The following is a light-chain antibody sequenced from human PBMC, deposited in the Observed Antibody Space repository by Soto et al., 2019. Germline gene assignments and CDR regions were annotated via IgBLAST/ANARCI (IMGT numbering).Light chain of an antibody. CDR2: GAS. J-gene: IGKJ2*01. CDR1: QSVSSN. V-gene: IGKV3-15*01. Sequence: EIVLTQSPATLSVSPGERATLSRRASQSVSSNLAWFQQKPGQAPRLLIYGASTRATGIPARFSGSGSGTEFTLTISSLQSEDFAVYYCQQYNNWPPYTFGQGTTLEIK. CDR3: QQYNNWPPYT.